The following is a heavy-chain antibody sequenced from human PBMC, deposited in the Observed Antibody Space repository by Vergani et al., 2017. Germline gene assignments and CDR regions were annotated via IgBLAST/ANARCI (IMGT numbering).Heavy chain of an antibody. V-gene: IGHV3-33*01. CDR1: GFTFSTYG. J-gene: IGHJ6*02. CDR3: ARDLNFDGYNSDYYYGMDV. D-gene: IGHD5-24*01. CDR2: IWYDGSNK. Sequence: QVQLVESGGGVVQPGRSLRLSCAASGFTFSTYGMHWVRQAPGKGLEWVAIIWYDGSNKYFADSVKGRFTISRDNSKNTLYLQMNSLRAEDTAVYYCARDLNFDGYNSDYYYGMDVWGQGTTVTVSS.